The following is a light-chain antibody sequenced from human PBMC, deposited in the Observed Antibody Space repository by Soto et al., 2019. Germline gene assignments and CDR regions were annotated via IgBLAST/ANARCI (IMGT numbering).Light chain of an antibody. CDR1: QGISSF. CDR2: GAS. Sequence: IQLTQSPSSLSASVGDRVTITCRASQGISSFLAWYQQKPGKAPKLLIYGASTLQSGVPSRFSGSGSGTDFTLNIGSLQPEDFENYYCQQLNSFPIPFGPGTKVDI. CDR3: QQLNSFPIP. J-gene: IGKJ3*01. V-gene: IGKV1-9*01.